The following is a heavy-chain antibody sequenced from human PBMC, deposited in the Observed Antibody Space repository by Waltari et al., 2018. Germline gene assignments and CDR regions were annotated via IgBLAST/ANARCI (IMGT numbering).Heavy chain of an antibody. Sequence: QVQLQESGPGLVKPSETLSLTCTVPGGSISSYYWSWIRQPPGKGLEWIWYIYYSGSTNYNPSLKSRVTISVDTSKNQFSLKLSSVTAADTAVYYCARSIAAAGTSGFDPWGQGTLVTVSS. V-gene: IGHV4-59*01. D-gene: IGHD6-13*01. J-gene: IGHJ5*02. CDR1: GGSISSYY. CDR3: ARSIAAAGTSGFDP. CDR2: IYYSGST.